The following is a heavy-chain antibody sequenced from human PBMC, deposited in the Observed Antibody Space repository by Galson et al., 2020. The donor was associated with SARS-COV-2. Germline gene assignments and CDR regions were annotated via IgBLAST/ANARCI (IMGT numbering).Heavy chain of an antibody. J-gene: IGHJ6*02. CDR2: INPSGGST. CDR3: ARDPTITGTTEDYYYGMDV. Sequence: ASVKVPCKASGYTFTSYYMHWVRQAPGQGLEWMGIINPSGGSTSYAQKFQGRVTMTRDTSTSTVYMELSSLRSEDTAVYYCARDPTITGTTEDYYYGMDVWGQGTTVTVSS. CDR1: GYTFTSYY. D-gene: IGHD1-7*01. V-gene: IGHV1-46*01.